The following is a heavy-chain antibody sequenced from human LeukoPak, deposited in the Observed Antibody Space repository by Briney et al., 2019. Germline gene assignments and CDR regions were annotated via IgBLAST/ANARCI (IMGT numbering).Heavy chain of an antibody. D-gene: IGHD2-2*02. CDR1: GGSISSGSYY. CDR2: IYTSGST. J-gene: IGHJ5*02. CDR3: ARGLVVPAAISWFDP. Sequence: SQTLSLNCTVSGGSISSGSYYWSWIRQPAGKGLEWIGRIYTSGSTNYNPSLKSRVTISVDTSKNQFSLKLSSVTAADTAVYYCARGLVVPAAISWFDPWGQGTLVTVSS. V-gene: IGHV4-61*02.